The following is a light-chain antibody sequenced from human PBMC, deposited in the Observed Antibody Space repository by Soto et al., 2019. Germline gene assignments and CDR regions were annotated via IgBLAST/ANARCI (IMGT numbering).Light chain of an antibody. J-gene: IGKJ4*01. V-gene: IGKV1-27*01. Sequence: DIQMTQSPSSLSASVGDRVTVTCRASQGTSTYLAWYQQKPGKVPKLLIYGASTFQSGVPSRFSGSGSGTDFSLTISSLQPEDVATYYCQHYNSALLTFGGGTKVEIK. CDR3: QHYNSALLT. CDR1: QGTSTY. CDR2: GAS.